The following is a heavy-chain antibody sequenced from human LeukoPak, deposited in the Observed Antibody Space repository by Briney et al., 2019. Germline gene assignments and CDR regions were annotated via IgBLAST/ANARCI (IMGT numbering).Heavy chain of an antibody. CDR3: ARVPFTARPPPVDY. V-gene: IGHV4-34*01. CDR1: GGSFSGYY. D-gene: IGHD6-6*01. J-gene: IGHJ4*02. CDR2: INHSGST. Sequence: SETLSLTCAVYGGSFSGYYWSWIRQPPGKGLEWIGEINHSGSTNYNPSLKSRVTISVDTSKNQFSLKLSSVTAADTAVYYCARVPFTARPPPVDYWGQGTLVTVSS.